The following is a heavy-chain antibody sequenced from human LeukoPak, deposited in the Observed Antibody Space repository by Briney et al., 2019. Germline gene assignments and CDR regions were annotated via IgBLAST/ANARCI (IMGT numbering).Heavy chain of an antibody. CDR2: ISAYNGNT. CDR1: GGTFSSYG. Sequence: GSSVKVSCKASGGTFSSYGISWVRQAPGQGLEWMGWISAYNGNTNYAQKLQGRVTMTTDTSTSTAYMELRSLRSDDTAVYYCARDRPPLRGTVLTGYYNLDYWGQGTLVTVSS. D-gene: IGHD3-9*01. V-gene: IGHV1-18*01. CDR3: ARDRPPLRGTVLTGYYNLDY. J-gene: IGHJ4*02.